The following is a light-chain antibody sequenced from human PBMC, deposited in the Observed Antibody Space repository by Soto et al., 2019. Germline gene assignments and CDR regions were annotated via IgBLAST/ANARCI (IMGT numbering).Light chain of an antibody. CDR1: SSDVGSYNR. CDR2: EVS. CDR3: NSYTSSNTYV. J-gene: IGLJ1*01. Sequence: QPVLDRPPSGSGAPWQVVPISFTGNSSDVGSYNRVSWYQQPPGTAPKLMIYEVSNRPSGVPDRFSGSKSGNTASLTISGLQPEDEADYYCNSYTSSNTYVFGTGTKVTVL. V-gene: IGLV2-18*02.